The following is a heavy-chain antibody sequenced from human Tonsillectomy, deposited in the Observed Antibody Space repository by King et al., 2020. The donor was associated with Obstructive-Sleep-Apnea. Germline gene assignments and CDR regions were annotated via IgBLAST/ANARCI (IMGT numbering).Heavy chain of an antibody. CDR2: IWYDGSNK. CDR1: GFTFSSYG. J-gene: IGHJ5*02. Sequence: VQLVESGGGVVQPGRSLRLSCAASGFTFSSYGMHWVRQAPGKGLEWVAVIWYDGSNKYYADSVKGRFTISRENSKNTLYLQMNSLRAEDTAVYYCAKDHLLGRFDPWGQGTLVTVSS. CDR3: AKDHLLGRFDP. D-gene: IGHD2/OR15-2a*01. V-gene: IGHV3-33*06.